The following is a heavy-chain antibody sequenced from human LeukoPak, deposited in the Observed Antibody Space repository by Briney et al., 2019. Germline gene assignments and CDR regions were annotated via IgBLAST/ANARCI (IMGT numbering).Heavy chain of an antibody. CDR3: ARDPRVAAGHGGFDY. D-gene: IGHD6-13*01. V-gene: IGHV1-46*01. CDR2: INPSGGST. Sequence: ASVKVSCKASGYTFTSYDINWVRQATGQGLEWMGIINPSGGSTSYAQKFQGRVTMTRDTSTSTVYMELSSLRSEDTAVYYCARDPRVAAGHGGFDYWGQGTLVTVSS. CDR1: GYTFTSYD. J-gene: IGHJ4*02.